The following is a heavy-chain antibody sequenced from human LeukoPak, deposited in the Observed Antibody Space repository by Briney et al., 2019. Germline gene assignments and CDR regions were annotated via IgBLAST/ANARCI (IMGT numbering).Heavy chain of an antibody. Sequence: KPSQTLSLTCTVSGGSISSGGYYWSWIRQPPGKGLEWIGYIYHSGSTYYNPSLKSRVTISVDRSKNQFSLKLSSVTAADTAVYYCAREGDITMGLFDYWGQGTLVTVSS. CDR2: IYHSGST. CDR1: GGSISSGGYY. D-gene: IGHD5-18*01. CDR3: AREGDITMGLFDY. J-gene: IGHJ4*02. V-gene: IGHV4-30-2*01.